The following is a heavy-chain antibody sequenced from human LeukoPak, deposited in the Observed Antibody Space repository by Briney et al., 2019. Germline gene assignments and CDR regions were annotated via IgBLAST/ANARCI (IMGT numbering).Heavy chain of an antibody. J-gene: IGHJ4*02. CDR2: IYYSGST. Sequence: PSETLSLTCTVSGGSISTSSYYWGWIRQPPGKGLEWIGGIYYSGSTYFNPSLTSRVTISVDTSKKQFSLKLTSVTASDTAVYYCARRGYTDSWRHSPFDYWGQGTLVTVSS. V-gene: IGHV4-39*01. CDR1: GGSISTSSYY. CDR3: ARRGYTDSWRHSPFDY. D-gene: IGHD6-13*01.